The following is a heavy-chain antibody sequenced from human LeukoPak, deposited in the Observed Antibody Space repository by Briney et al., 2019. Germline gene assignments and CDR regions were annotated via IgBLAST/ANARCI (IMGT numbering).Heavy chain of an antibody. CDR1: GITFSSYA. CDR2: ISGSGGST. V-gene: IGHV3-23*01. J-gene: IGHJ4*02. D-gene: IGHD2-8*01. CDR3: ARDVNGGY. Sequence: QPGGPLRLSCAASGITFSSYATSWVRHAPGKALEWVSTISGSGGSTYYADSAKARFTISRDNLKNMLYLEMNGQRAEDTAVYYCARDVNGGYWGQGTLVTVSS.